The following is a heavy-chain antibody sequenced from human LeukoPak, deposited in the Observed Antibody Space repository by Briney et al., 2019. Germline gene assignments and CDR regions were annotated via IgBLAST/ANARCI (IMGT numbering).Heavy chain of an antibody. D-gene: IGHD3-10*01. CDR3: ARDAVRGVFGY. V-gene: IGHV4-59*01. J-gene: IGHJ4*02. CDR2: IYYSGST. CDR1: GGSISSYY. Sequence: SETLSLTCTVSGGSISSYYWSWIRQPPGKGLEWIGYIYYSGSTNYNPSLKSRVTISVDTSKNQFSLKLSSVTAADTAVYYCARDAVRGVFGYWGQGTLVTVSS.